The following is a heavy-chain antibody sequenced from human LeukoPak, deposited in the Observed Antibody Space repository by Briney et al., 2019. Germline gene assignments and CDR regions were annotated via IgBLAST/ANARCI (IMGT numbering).Heavy chain of an antibody. D-gene: IGHD2-21*01. J-gene: IGHJ4*02. Sequence: NPSETLSLTCAVYGGSFSGYYWSWIRQPPGKGLEWIGEINHSGSTNYNPSLKSRVTISVDTSKNQFSLKLSSVTAADTAVYYCARLDLRVIAHWGQGTLVTVSS. V-gene: IGHV4-34*01. CDR2: INHSGST. CDR1: GGSFSGYY. CDR3: ARLDLRVIAH.